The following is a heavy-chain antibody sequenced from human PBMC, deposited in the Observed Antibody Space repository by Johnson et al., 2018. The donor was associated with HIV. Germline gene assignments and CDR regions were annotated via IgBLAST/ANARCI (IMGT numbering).Heavy chain of an antibody. Sequence: QLVESGGDLVQPGGSLRLSCVGSGFTFSTNWMHWVRQAPGKGLVWVSRINSDGSSTSYADSVKGRFTISRDNAKNTLYLQMDSLGAEDTAVYYCARVQLLADDVFNIWGQGTMVTVSS. CDR2: INSDGSST. CDR3: ARVQLLADDVFNI. V-gene: IGHV3-74*01. D-gene: IGHD3-10*01. J-gene: IGHJ3*02. CDR1: GFTFSTNW.